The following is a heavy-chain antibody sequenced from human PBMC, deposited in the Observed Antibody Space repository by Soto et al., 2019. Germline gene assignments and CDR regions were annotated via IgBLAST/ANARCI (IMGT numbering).Heavy chain of an antibody. CDR2: IYYSGST. Sequence: QVQLQESGPGLVKPSETLSLTCTVSGGSISNYYWSWIRQPPGKGLEWIGYIYYSGSTRYNPSLKSRVTRSVDTSKNQFSLKLSSVTAADSAVYYCARHGPIAAAGTVFDYWGQGTLVTVS. D-gene: IGHD6-13*01. CDR3: ARHGPIAAAGTVFDY. V-gene: IGHV4-59*08. CDR1: GGSISNYY. J-gene: IGHJ4*02.